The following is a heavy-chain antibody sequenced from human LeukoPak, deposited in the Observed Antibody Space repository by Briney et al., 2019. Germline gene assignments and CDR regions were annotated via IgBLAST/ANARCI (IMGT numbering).Heavy chain of an antibody. CDR2: INSDGSST. V-gene: IGHV3-74*01. D-gene: IGHD6-19*01. CDR1: GFTFSSYW. J-gene: IGHJ4*02. Sequence: GGSLRLSCADSGFTFSSYWMHGVRQAPGKGVVWVSRINSDGSSTIYADSVKGRFTISRDNDKNTLYLQMNSLRAEDTAVYYCARDREAGKWLPTGYWGQGTLVTVSS. CDR3: ARDREAGKWLPTGY.